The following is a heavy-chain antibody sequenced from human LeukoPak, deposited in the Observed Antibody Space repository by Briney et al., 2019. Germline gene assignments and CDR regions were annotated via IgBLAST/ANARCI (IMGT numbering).Heavy chain of an antibody. V-gene: IGHV4-34*01. Sequence: SETLSLTCAVYGGSFSGYYWSWIRQPPGKGLEWIGEINHSGSTNYNPSLKSRVTISVDTSKNQFSLKLSSVTAADTAVYYCARGALGYGMDVWGQGTTVTVSS. J-gene: IGHJ6*02. CDR2: INHSGST. CDR1: GGSFSGYY. D-gene: IGHD3-3*02. CDR3: ARGALGYGMDV.